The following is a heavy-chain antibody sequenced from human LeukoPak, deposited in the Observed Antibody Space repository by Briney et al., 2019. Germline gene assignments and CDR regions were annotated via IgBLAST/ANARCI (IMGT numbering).Heavy chain of an antibody. CDR2: ISWNSGSI. Sequence: PRGSLRPSCAASGFTFDDYAMHWVRQAPGKGLEWVSGISWNSGSIGYADSVKGRFTISRDNAKNSLYLQMNSLRAEDTALYYCAKDRSYDYVWASYAFDYWGQGTLVTVSS. V-gene: IGHV3-9*01. D-gene: IGHD3-16*01. CDR1: GFTFDDYA. CDR3: AKDRSYDYVWASYAFDY. J-gene: IGHJ4*02.